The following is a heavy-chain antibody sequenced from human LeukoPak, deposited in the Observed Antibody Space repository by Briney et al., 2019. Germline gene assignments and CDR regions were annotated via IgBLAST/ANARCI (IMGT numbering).Heavy chain of an antibody. CDR2: ISYDGSNK. V-gene: IGHV3-30*03. CDR3: ARDRGKDYFGD. CDR1: GFTFSSYG. Sequence: GRSLRLSCAASGFTFSSYGMHWVRQAPGKGLEWVAVISYDGSNKYYADSVKGQFTISRDNSKNTLYLQMNSLRAEDTALYYCARDRGKDYFGDWGQGTQVTVSS. D-gene: IGHD4-23*01. J-gene: IGHJ4*02.